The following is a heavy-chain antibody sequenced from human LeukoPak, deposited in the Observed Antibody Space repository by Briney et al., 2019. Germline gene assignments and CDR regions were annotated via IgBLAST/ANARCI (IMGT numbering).Heavy chain of an antibody. CDR3: ATTILTTVTDNYGMDV. D-gene: IGHD4-17*01. J-gene: IGHJ6*02. V-gene: IGHV1-69*13. CDR1: GGTFSSYA. Sequence: SVKVSCKASGGTFSSYAISWVRQAPGQGLEWMGGIIPIFGTANYAQKFQGRVTITADESTSTAYMELSSLRSEDTAVYYCATTILTTVTDNYGMDVWGQGTTVTVSS. CDR2: IIPIFGTA.